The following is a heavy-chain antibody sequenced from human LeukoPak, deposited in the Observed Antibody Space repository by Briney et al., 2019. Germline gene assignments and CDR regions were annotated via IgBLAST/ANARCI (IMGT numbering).Heavy chain of an antibody. V-gene: IGHV4-30-4*01. CDR2: IYYSGST. J-gene: IGHJ4*02. CDR3: ARWVGAVYYFDY. Sequence: PSETLSLTCTVSGGSISSGDYYWSWIRQPPGKGLEWIGYIYYSGSTYYNPSLKSRVTISVDTSKNQFSLKLSSVTAADTAVYYCARWVGAVYYFDYWGQGTLVTVSS. D-gene: IGHD1-26*01. CDR1: GGSISSGDYY.